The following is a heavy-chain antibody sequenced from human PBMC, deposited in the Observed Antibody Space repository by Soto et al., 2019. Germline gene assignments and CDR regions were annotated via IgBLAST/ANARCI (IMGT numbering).Heavy chain of an antibody. J-gene: IGHJ4*01. CDR3: ARGSPYDILTGYNWYYFDY. D-gene: IGHD3-9*01. CDR2: IRSSFDTL. Sequence: KPGGSLRLSCGASRFTFSEYYMTWIRQAPGRGLEWVSYIRSSFDTLYYADSLKGRFTISRDNAKSSLYLQMDSLRVEDTAKYYCARGSPYDILTGYNWYYFDYWGHGTLVTVSS. CDR1: RFTFSEYY. V-gene: IGHV3-11*01.